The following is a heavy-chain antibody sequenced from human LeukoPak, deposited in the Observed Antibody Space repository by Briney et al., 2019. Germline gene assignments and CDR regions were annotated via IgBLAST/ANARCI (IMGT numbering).Heavy chain of an antibody. Sequence: GGSLRLSCAASGFTFSNYWMNWVRQAPGKGLEWVANIKQDGTEKYYVDSVKGRFTISRDNAKNSLYLQMNSLRAEDTAVYYCARGVGYNYGSWDWSDPWGQGTLVTVSS. CDR1: GFTFSNYW. D-gene: IGHD3-10*01. J-gene: IGHJ5*02. CDR2: IKQDGTEK. CDR3: ARGVGYNYGSWDWSDP. V-gene: IGHV3-7*01.